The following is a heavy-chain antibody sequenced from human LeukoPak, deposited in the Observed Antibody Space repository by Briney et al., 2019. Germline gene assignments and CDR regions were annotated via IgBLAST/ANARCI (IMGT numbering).Heavy chain of an antibody. J-gene: IGHJ6*03. Sequence: SETLSLTCTVSGGSISSSSYYWGWIRQPPGKGLEWIGSIYYSGSTYYNPSLKSRVTISVDTSKNQFSLKLSSVTAADTAVYYCARHITIFGGRYYYYMDVWGKGTTVTVSS. CDR1: GGSISSSSYY. D-gene: IGHD3-3*01. CDR3: ARHITIFGGRYYYYMDV. CDR2: IYYSGST. V-gene: IGHV4-39*01.